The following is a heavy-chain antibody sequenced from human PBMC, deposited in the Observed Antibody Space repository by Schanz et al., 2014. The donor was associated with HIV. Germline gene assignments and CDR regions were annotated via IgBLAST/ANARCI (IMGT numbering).Heavy chain of an antibody. CDR1: GFTFSSYG. CDR3: AKEEQQLGGVGGYHFDY. CDR2: ISYDGSNK. D-gene: IGHD6-13*01. Sequence: QVQLVESGGGVVQPGRSLRLSCPASGFTFSSYGMHWVRQAPGKGLEWVAVISYDGSNKYYADSVKGRFTISRDISKNTLYLQMNSLRAEDTAVYYCAKEEQQLGGVGGYHFDYWGQGTLVTVSS. V-gene: IGHV3-30*18. J-gene: IGHJ4*02.